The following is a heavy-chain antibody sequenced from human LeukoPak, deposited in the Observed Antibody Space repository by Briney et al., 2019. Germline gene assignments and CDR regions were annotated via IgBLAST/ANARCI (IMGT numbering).Heavy chain of an antibody. J-gene: IGHJ4*02. V-gene: IGHV4-39*07. CDR3: ARGRIPVAGTKNYFDY. CDR2: IYYSGST. CDR1: GGSISSSSYY. Sequence: SETLSLTCTVSGGSISSSSYYWGWIRQPPGKGLEWIASIYYSGSTYYNPSLKSRVTISVDTSKNQFSLKLSSVTAADTAVYYCARGRIPVAGTKNYFDYWGQGTLVTVSS. D-gene: IGHD6-19*01.